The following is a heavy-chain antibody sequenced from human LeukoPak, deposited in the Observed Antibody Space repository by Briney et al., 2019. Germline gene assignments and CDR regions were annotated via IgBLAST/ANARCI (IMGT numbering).Heavy chain of an antibody. J-gene: IGHJ4*02. CDR1: GFTFSSYS. CDR2: ISSSSYI. CDR3: ARDYDFWSGYYSN. D-gene: IGHD3-3*01. Sequence: AGGSLRLSCAASGFTFSSYSMNWVRQAPGKGLEWVSSISSSSYIYYADSVKGRFTISRDNAKNSLYLQMNSLRAEDTAVYYCARDYDFWSGYYSNWGQGTLVTVSA. V-gene: IGHV3-21*01.